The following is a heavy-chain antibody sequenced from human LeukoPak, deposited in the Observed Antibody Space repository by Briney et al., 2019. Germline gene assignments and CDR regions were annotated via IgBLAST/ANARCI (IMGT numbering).Heavy chain of an antibody. CDR1: GFDVSINY. V-gene: IGHV3-66*01. Sequence: GGSLRLSCAASGFDVSINYMNWIRQSPEKGLEWVSIIHNDGSTYYADSVKGRFTVSRDNSKNTVSLQMDNLRVDDTGIYYCARGFLQLTPYYFDYWGQGALVTVSS. CDR3: ARGFLQLTPYYFDY. J-gene: IGHJ4*02. CDR2: IHNDGST. D-gene: IGHD1-1*01.